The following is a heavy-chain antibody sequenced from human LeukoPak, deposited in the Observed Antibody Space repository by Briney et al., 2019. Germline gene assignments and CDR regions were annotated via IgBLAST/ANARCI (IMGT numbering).Heavy chain of an antibody. CDR2: INPNSGGT. CDR1: GYTFTGYY. CDR3: ARPYCTNGVCQFYDY. Sequence: ASVKVSCKASGYTFTGYYMHWVRQAPGQGLEWMGWINPNSGGTNYAQKFQGRVTMTRDTSISTAYMELSRLRSDDTAVYYCARPYCTNGVCQFYDYWGQGTLVTVSS. D-gene: IGHD2-8*01. J-gene: IGHJ4*02. V-gene: IGHV1-2*02.